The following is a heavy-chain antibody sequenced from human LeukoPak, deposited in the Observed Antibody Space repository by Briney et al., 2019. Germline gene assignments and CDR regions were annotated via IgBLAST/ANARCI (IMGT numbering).Heavy chain of an antibody. CDR1: GGSISSYY. J-gene: IGHJ4*02. V-gene: IGHV4-59*08. CDR2: IYYSGST. Sequence: SETLSLTFTVSGGSISSYYWSWIRQPPGKGLEWIGYIYYSGSTNYNPSLKSRITISVDTSKNQFSLKLSSVTAADTAVYYCAVAAHTAMDPYFDYWGQGTLVTVSS. CDR3: AVAAHTAMDPYFDY. D-gene: IGHD5-18*01.